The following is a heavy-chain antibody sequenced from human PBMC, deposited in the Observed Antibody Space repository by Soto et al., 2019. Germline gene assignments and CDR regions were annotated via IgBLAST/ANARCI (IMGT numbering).Heavy chain of an antibody. V-gene: IGHV1-69*01. CDR1: GGAFSTSD. D-gene: IGHD3-22*01. CDR2: IIPVFGAA. CDR3: ARDPSSGWAHDALDV. J-gene: IGHJ3*01. Sequence: QVHLVQSGAEVKMPGSSVRVSCASSGGAFSTSDIGWVRQAPGQGLEWMGGIIPVFGAANYAQKFKGRVTITADESTRTAYLEMSSLKPEDTATYYCARDPSSGWAHDALDVWGPGTSIIVSS.